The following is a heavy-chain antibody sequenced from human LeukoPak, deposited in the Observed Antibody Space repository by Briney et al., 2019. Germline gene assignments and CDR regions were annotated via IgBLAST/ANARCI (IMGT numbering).Heavy chain of an antibody. J-gene: IGHJ4*02. Sequence: SVTVSCKASGGTFSSYAISWVRQAPGQGLEWMGGIIPIFGTANYAQKFQGRVTITADESTSTAYMELSSLRSEDTAVYYCVRTPPNWGFDYWGQGTLVTVSS. D-gene: IGHD7-27*01. CDR1: GGTFSSYA. CDR3: VRTPPNWGFDY. CDR2: IIPIFGTA. V-gene: IGHV1-69*01.